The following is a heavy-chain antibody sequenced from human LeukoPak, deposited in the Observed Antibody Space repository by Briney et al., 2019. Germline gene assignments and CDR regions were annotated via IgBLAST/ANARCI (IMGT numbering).Heavy chain of an antibody. CDR1: GGSVSSGSYY. CDR2: IYYSGST. D-gene: IGHD3-10*01. J-gene: IGHJ4*02. V-gene: IGHV4-61*01. CDR3: ARDYYGSRKVYYFDY. Sequence: ASETLSLTCTVSGGSVSSGSYYWSWIRQPPGKGLEWIGYIYYSGSTNYNPSLKSRVTISVDTSKNQFSLKLSSVTAADTAVYYCARDYYGSRKVYYFDYWGQGTLVTVSS.